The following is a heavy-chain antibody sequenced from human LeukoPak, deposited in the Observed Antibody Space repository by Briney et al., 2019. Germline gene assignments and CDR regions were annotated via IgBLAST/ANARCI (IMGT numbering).Heavy chain of an antibody. D-gene: IGHD2-15*01. CDR2: INPNSGGT. J-gene: IGHJ4*02. V-gene: IGHV1-2*02. CDR1: GYTFTGYY. Sequence: GASVKVSCKASGYTFTGYYMHWVRQAPGQGLEWMGWINPNSGGTNYAQKFQGRVTMTRDTSISTAYVELSRLRSDDTAVYYCARDRGIRGVVVVAATLTNWGQGTLVTVSS. CDR3: ARDRGIRGVVVVAATLTN.